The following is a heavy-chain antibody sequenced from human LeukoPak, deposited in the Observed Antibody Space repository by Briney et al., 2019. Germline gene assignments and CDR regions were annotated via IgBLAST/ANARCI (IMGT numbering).Heavy chain of an antibody. J-gene: IGHJ4*02. Sequence: GGSLRLSCAASGFTFSTYWMQWVRQAPGKGLEWVSYISSSGNTKHYVDSVKGRFTISRDNAKNSVYLQMNSLRNEDTAVYYCARDLTSVPTRWGQGTLVTVSS. CDR3: ARDLTSVPTR. V-gene: IGHV3-48*02. CDR2: ISSSGNTK. CDR1: GFTFSTYW. D-gene: IGHD4-17*01.